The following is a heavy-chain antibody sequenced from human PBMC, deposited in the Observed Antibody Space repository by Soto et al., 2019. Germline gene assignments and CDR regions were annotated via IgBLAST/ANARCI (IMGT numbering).Heavy chain of an antibody. CDR3: ARDQRDDYAWGAKGIFDF. Sequence: QVQLQESGPGPVRPSETLSLTCTVSGVSVTNRFYYWSWIRQPPGKGLEWIGYAYYSGSSNYNPSHKRRVSISVDTSENHFPLKMRAVSAADTAIYYWARDQRDDYAWGAKGIFDFWGQGALVTVSS. CDR1: GVSVTNRFYY. CDR2: AYYSGSS. V-gene: IGHV4-61*03. D-gene: IGHD3-16*01. J-gene: IGHJ4*02.